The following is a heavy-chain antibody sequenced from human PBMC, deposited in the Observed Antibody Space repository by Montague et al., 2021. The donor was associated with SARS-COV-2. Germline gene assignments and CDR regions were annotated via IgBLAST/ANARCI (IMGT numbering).Heavy chain of an antibody. D-gene: IGHD4-23*01. V-gene: IGHV4-31*03. Sequence: TLSLTCTVSGGSISSGGYYWSWIRQHPGKGLEWIGYIYYSGSTYYNPSLKSRVTISVDTSKNQFSLKLSSVTAADTAVYYCASTYGGNWGYYYYYMDVWGQGTTVTVSS. J-gene: IGHJ6*03. CDR1: GGSISSGGYY. CDR3: ASTYGGNWGYYYYYMDV. CDR2: IYYSGST.